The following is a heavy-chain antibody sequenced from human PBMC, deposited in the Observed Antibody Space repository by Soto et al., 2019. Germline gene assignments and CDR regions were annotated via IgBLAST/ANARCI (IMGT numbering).Heavy chain of an antibody. CDR3: ARQYSRFVNWLDP. J-gene: IGHJ5*02. CDR1: GASVNSGSNY. D-gene: IGHD2-21*01. V-gene: IGHV4-61*01. Sequence: SETLSLTCTVSGASVNSGSNYWAWIRQPPGRGLEWIGYISYSGSIKYNPSLKNRVTMSVDTSKNQFSLNLSSVTAADTAVYYCARQYSRFVNWLDPWGQGALVTVSS. CDR2: ISYSGSI.